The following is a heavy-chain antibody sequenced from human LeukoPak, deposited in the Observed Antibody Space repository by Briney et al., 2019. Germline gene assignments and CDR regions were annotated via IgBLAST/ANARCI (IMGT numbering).Heavy chain of an antibody. CDR1: GFTFRSYA. Sequence: GGSLRLSCGASGFTFRSYAMYWVRQAPGKGLEWVSGISGSGVSTYYADSVKGRFTTSRDNSKSTLYLQMNSLRAEDTAVYYCAKIGYGDFPGYWGQGTLVTVSS. D-gene: IGHD4-17*01. V-gene: IGHV3-23*01. J-gene: IGHJ4*02. CDR2: ISGSGVST. CDR3: AKIGYGDFPGY.